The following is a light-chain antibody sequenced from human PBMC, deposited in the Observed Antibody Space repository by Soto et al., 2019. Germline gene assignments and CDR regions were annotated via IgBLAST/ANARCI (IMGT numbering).Light chain of an antibody. V-gene: IGKV3-11*01. CDR1: QSVYRS. CDR2: DAS. Sequence: EIVLTQSPATLSLSPGERATLSCRASQSVYRSLAWYQQKPGQAPRLLIYDASNRATGVSARFSGSGSGTDFTLTISSLEPEDFAVYYCQQRNDWRRGTFGQGTRLEI. CDR3: QQRNDWRRGT. J-gene: IGKJ5*01.